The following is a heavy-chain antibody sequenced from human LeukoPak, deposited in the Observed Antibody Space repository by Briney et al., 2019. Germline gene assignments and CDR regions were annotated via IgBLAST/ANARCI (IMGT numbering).Heavy chain of an antibody. V-gene: IGHV4-4*07. CDR1: GGSISSYY. J-gene: IGHJ6*02. D-gene: IGHD3-10*01. Sequence: SETLSLTCTVSGGSISSYYWSWIRQPAGKGLEWIGRIYTSGSTNYNPSLKSRVTISVDTSKNQLSLKLSSVTAADTAVYYCARDQLLWFGESNYYYYGMDVWGQGTTVTVSS. CDR2: IYTSGST. CDR3: ARDQLLWFGESNYYYYGMDV.